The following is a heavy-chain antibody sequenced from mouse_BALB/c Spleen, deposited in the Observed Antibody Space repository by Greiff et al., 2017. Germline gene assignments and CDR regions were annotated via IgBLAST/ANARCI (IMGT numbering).Heavy chain of an antibody. J-gene: IGHJ2*01. CDR2: IYPGDGDT. CDR3: ARQSYGSRIPFDY. CDR1: GYAFSSYW. D-gene: IGHD1-1*01. V-gene: IGHV1-80*01. Sequence: QVQLQQSGAELVRPGSSVKISCKASGYAFSSYWMNWVKQRPGQGLEWIGQIYPGDGDTNYNGKFKGKATLTADKSSSTAYLQLSSLTSEDTAVYYCARQSYGSRIPFDYWGQGTTLTVSS.